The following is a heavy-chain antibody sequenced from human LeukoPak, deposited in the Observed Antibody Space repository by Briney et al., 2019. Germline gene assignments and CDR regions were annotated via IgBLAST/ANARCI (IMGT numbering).Heavy chain of an antibody. CDR1: SGSLTRFS. J-gene: IGHJ5*02. D-gene: IGHD3-16*01. CDR2: IFYSGSP. V-gene: IGHV4-59*01. Sequence: PQTLSLTSPLFSGSLTRFSARWVRPPPGGGREWNGYIFYSGSPNYHPSLKTRVTISVDTSKNQFSLKLSSVTAADTAVYYCARVHLLLVLGRVGWFDPWGQGTLVTVSS. CDR3: ARVHLLLVLGRVGWFDP.